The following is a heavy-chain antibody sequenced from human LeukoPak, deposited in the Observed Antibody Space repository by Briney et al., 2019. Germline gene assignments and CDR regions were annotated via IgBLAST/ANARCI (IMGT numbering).Heavy chain of an antibody. D-gene: IGHD3-9*01. J-gene: IGHJ4*02. CDR3: AREYDWLALDY. V-gene: IGHV3-30-3*01. Sequence: GRSMRLSCAASGFTFSSYAMHWVRQAPGKGLEWVAVISYDGSNKYYADSVKGRFTISRDNSKNTLYLQMDSLRAEDTAVYYCAREYDWLALDYWGQGTLVTVSS. CDR2: ISYDGSNK. CDR1: GFTFSSYA.